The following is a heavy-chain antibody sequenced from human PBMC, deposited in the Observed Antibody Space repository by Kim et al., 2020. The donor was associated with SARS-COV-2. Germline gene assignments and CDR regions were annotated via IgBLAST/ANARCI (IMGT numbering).Heavy chain of an antibody. J-gene: IGHJ4*02. Sequence: ASVKVSCKASGYTFTSYYMHWVRQAPGQGLEWMGIINPSGGSTSYAQKFQDRVTITRDTSTSTAYMELSSLRSEDTAVYYCARGWELVRVYFDYWGQGTLVTVSS. V-gene: IGHV1-46*01. CDR3: ARGWELVRVYFDY. D-gene: IGHD1-1*01. CDR1: GYTFTSYY. CDR2: INPSGGST.